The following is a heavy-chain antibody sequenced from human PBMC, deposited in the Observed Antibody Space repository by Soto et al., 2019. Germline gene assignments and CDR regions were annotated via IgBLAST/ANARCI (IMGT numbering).Heavy chain of an antibody. V-gene: IGHV1-18*01. D-gene: IGHD3-9*01. CDR2: ISPHNFNT. CDR3: ARDEGGYDILTGYYKAHHFDY. Sequence: AAPVQVSCEESVYTFAHFYSTCVRQAPGQGLEWMGAISPHNFNTNYAQKFRGRVTLTTEKSTNTAYMDLRSLTSDDTAVYYCARDEGGYDILTGYYKAHHFDYWGQGVPVTVSS. J-gene: IGHJ4*02. CDR1: VYTFAHFY.